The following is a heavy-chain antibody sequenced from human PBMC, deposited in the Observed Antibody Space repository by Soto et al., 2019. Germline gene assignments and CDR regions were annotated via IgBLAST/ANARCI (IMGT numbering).Heavy chain of an antibody. V-gene: IGHV3-11*01. CDR1: GIIFSDY. CDR3: ASLPFPWGWFDP. D-gene: IGHD3-16*01. J-gene: IGHJ5*02. Sequence: QVQLVESGGGLVKPGGSLRLSCAASGIIFSDYMSWVRQAPGKGLEWLSYISGSGRTIYSADSVKGRFTISRDNATNSLHLQMNNLRAEDTAVYYCASLPFPWGWFDPWGQGTLVTVSS. CDR2: ISGSGRTI.